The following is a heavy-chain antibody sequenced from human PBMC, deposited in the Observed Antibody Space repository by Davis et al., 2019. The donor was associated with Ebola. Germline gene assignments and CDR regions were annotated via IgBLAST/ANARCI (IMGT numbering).Heavy chain of an antibody. CDR1: GYKFIDYG. V-gene: IGHV1-18*01. J-gene: IGHJ4*02. CDR3: VRDFWSGHTVY. CDR2: SSTSNGNT. Sequence: ASVKVSCKASGYKFIDYGISWARQAPGQGLEWVGWSSTSNGNTHYAKKLQDRVIMTTDTSTTTAYMELRSLRSDDTAVYFCVRDFWSGHTVYWGQGTLITVSS. D-gene: IGHD3-3*01.